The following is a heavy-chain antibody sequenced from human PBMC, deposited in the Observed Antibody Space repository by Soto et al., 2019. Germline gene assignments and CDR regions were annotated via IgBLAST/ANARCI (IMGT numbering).Heavy chain of an antibody. CDR3: ARDEITMVHWYFEL. Sequence: QVQLVQSGAEVKKPGSSVKVSCKASGGTFSSYAISWVRQAPGQGLEWMGGIIPIIGTANYAQKFQGRVTIAADASTSTAYIELSSLSTEDTAVYDCARDEITMVHWYFELWGRGTLVTVSS. D-gene: IGHD3-10*01. CDR1: GGTFSSYA. V-gene: IGHV1-69*12. CDR2: IIPIIGTA. J-gene: IGHJ2*01.